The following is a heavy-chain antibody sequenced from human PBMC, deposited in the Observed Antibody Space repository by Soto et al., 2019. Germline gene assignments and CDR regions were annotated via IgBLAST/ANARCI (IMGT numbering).Heavy chain of an antibody. V-gene: IGHV3-23*01. D-gene: IGHD3-3*01. Sequence: SCAATGFSFAGYALTWVRQAPGKGLEWLSAVSGGGASTYYADSVRGRFSISRDVSGNMIYLQLNRLTAGDTATYYCAKTQTFNGYYGGFDAWGQGTRVTVSS. CDR3: AKTQTFNGYYGGFDA. J-gene: IGHJ4*02. CDR1: GFSFAGYA. CDR2: VSGGGAST.